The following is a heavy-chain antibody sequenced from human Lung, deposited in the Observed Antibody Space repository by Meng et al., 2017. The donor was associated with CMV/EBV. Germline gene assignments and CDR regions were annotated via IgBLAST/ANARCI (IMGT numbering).Heavy chain of an antibody. CDR2: IYHSGST. Sequence: GRLQESGPGLVKPSGPLSLTCTVSGGSISSSNWWSWVRQPPGKGLEWIGEIYHSGSTNYNPSLKSRVTISVDKSKNQFSLKLSSVTAADTAVYYCASFPPPGKQWLVTDYWGQGTLVTVSS. CDR1: GGSISSSNW. D-gene: IGHD6-19*01. J-gene: IGHJ4*02. CDR3: ASFPPPGKQWLVTDY. V-gene: IGHV4-4*02.